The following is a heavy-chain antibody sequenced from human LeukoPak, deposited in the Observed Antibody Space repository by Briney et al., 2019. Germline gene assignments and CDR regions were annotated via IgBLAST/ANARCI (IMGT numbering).Heavy chain of an antibody. V-gene: IGHV1-46*01. J-gene: IGHJ6*03. CDR2: INPSGGST. Sequence: ASVKVSCKASGYTFTSYYMHWVRQAPGQGLEWMGIINPSGGSTSYAQKFQGRVTMTRDMSTSTAYMELSSLRSEDTAVYYCARDLGYSGYDYPNYYYYYYMDVWGKGTTVTVSS. CDR3: ARDLGYSGYDYPNYYYYYYMDV. CDR1: GYTFTSYY. D-gene: IGHD5-12*01.